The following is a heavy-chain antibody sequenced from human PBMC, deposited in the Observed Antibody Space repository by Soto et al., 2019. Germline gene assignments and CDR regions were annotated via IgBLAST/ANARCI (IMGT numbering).Heavy chain of an antibody. CDR3: ARGGEPSDILTGQSHRINDAFDI. Sequence: QVQLQQWGAGLLKPSETLSLTCAVYGGSFSGYYWSWIRQPPGKGLEWIGEINHSGSTNYNPSLKSRVTISVDTSKNQFSLKLSSVTAADTAVYYCARGGEPSDILTGQSHRINDAFDIWGQGTMVTVSS. V-gene: IGHV4-34*01. CDR1: GGSFSGYY. CDR2: INHSGST. D-gene: IGHD3-9*01. J-gene: IGHJ3*02.